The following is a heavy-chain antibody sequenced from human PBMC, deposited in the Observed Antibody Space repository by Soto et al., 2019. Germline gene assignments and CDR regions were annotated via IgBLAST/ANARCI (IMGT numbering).Heavy chain of an antibody. Sequence: QVTLKEAGPVLVKPTETLTLTCTVSGFSLNTDGMGVSWIRQPPGKALEWLAQIFSSDDKSYSASRKSSLSISKDSSGSQVVLSVTHMDPVDTATYYCARIRGYDSLVPVDYWGQGILVTVYS. CDR1: GFSLNTDGMG. V-gene: IGHV2-26*01. CDR2: IFSSDDK. J-gene: IGHJ4*02. D-gene: IGHD2-21*02. CDR3: ARIRGYDSLVPVDY.